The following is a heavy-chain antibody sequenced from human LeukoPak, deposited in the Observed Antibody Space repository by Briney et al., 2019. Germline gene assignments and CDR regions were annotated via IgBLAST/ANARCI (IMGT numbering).Heavy chain of an antibody. J-gene: IGHJ5*02. D-gene: IGHD3-16*02. CDR3: ARGVYYDYVWGSYRLSWFDP. V-gene: IGHV4-31*03. Sequence: SQTLSLTCTVSGGSISSGGYYWSWIRQHPGKGLEWIGYIYYSGSTYYNPSLESRVTISVDRSKNQFSLKLSSVTAADTAVYYCARGVYYDYVWGSYRLSWFDPWGQGTLVTVSS. CDR2: IYYSGST. CDR1: GGSISSGGYY.